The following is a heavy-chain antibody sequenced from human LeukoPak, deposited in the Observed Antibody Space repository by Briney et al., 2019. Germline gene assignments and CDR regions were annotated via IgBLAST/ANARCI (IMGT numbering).Heavy chain of an antibody. CDR2: IKKDGSEK. CDR1: GFTFSNYR. Sequence: GGSLRLSCAASGFTFSNYRMSWVRQAPGKGLEWVANIKKDGSEKYYVDSVKGRFTISRDNAKNSLYLQMNSLRVEDTAVYYCEGSAGYWGQGTLVTVSS. CDR3: EGSAGY. V-gene: IGHV3-7*01. J-gene: IGHJ4*02. D-gene: IGHD6-19*01.